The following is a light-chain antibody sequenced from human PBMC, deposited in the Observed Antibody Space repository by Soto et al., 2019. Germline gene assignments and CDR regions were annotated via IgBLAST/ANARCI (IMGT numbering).Light chain of an antibody. CDR2: GAS. V-gene: IGKV3-15*01. J-gene: IGKJ1*01. Sequence: EIMMTQSPVTLSVSPGERATLSCRASQSVNSNLAWYQQKPCQAPRLLIYGASTRATGIPASFIGNGSGTEFTLTASSLQPEDSAVYYCQQHGTTFGQGTKVDIK. CDR3: QQHGTT. CDR1: QSVNSN.